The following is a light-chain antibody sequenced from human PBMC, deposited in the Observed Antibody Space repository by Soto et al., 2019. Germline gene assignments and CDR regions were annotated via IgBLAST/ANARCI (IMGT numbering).Light chain of an antibody. CDR2: GAI. Sequence: EIVMTQSPATLSVSPEDRVTLSCRASQNVRRNIAWYQQKPGQAPSLLIFGAIIRATGIPARFSGSGSGTEFTLTISSLQSEDSAIYYCQHYNVWPPWTFGQGTKV. CDR1: QNVRRN. J-gene: IGKJ1*01. V-gene: IGKV3-15*01. CDR3: QHYNVWPPWT.